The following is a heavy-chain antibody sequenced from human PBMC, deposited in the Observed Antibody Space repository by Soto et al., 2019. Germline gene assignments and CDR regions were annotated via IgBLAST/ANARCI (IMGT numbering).Heavy chain of an antibody. CDR1: GGTFSSYA. D-gene: IGHD2-21*02. J-gene: IGHJ6*02. V-gene: IGHV1-69*12. CDR2: IIPIFGTA. CDR3: ARASPSSTYCGGDCYPRIYYGMDV. Sequence: QVQLVQSGAEVKKPGSSVKVSCKASGGTFSSYAISWVRQAPGQGLEWMGGIIPIFGTANYAQKFQGRVTITADASTSTAYVELSSLRSEDTAVYYCARASPSSTYCGGDCYPRIYYGMDVWGQGTTVTVSS.